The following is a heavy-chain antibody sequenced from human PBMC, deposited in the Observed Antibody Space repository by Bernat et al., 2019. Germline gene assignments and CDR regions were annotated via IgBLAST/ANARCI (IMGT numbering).Heavy chain of an antibody. Sequence: QVQLVESEGGVVQPGRSLRLSCSASGFTFSSYAMHWVRQAPGKGLEWVAVISDDGSNKYYADSVMGRFTISRDNSKNTLYLQMNSLRAEDTAVYYCARAYYYDSSGVDYWGQGTLVTVSS. V-gene: IGHV3-30-3*01. CDR1: GFTFSSYA. D-gene: IGHD3-22*01. CDR3: ARAYYYDSSGVDY. CDR2: ISDDGSNK. J-gene: IGHJ4*02.